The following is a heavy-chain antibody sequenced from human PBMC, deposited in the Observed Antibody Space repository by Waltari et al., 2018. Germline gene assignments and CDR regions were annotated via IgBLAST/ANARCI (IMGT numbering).Heavy chain of an antibody. J-gene: IGHJ3*02. CDR1: GGIFSSYA. V-gene: IGHV1-69*13. CDR3: AREYLAFDI. Sequence: QVQLVQSGAEVKKPGSSVKVSCKASGGIFSSYAIRWVRQAPGKVLEWMGGIIPILGTATYAQKFQGGVTITADESTSTAYMELSSLRSEDTAVYYCAREYLAFDIWGQGTMVTVSS. CDR2: IIPILGTA. D-gene: IGHD3-9*01.